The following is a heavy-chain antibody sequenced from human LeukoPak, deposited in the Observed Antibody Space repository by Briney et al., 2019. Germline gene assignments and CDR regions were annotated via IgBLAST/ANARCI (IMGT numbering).Heavy chain of an antibody. CDR2: IYYSGST. CDR1: GGSISSYY. V-gene: IGHV4-59*04. J-gene: IGHJ4*02. D-gene: IGHD3-22*01. CDR3: LTMIVVVITSLFDY. Sequence: SETLSLTCTVSGGSISSYYWSWIRQPPGEGLEWIGYIYYSGSTYYNPSLKSRVTISVDTSKNQFSLKLSSVTAADTAVYFTLTMIVVVITSLFDYWGQGTLVTVSS.